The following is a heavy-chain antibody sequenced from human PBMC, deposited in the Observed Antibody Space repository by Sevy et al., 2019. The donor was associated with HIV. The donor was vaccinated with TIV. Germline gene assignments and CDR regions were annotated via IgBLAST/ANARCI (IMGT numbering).Heavy chain of an antibody. J-gene: IGHJ4*01. CDR1: GFTFSKYS. D-gene: IGHD3-16*01. Sequence: GGSLRLSCAASGFTFSKYSMSWVRQPPGKGLEWVSTLSFGCGEINYADSVKGRFTISRDNSKSSVYLQMNNLRPGDTAVDYLAGGGLTKPHCLWGQGNLVTVSS. CDR3: AGGGLTKPHCL. CDR2: LSFGCGEI. V-gene: IGHV3-23*01.